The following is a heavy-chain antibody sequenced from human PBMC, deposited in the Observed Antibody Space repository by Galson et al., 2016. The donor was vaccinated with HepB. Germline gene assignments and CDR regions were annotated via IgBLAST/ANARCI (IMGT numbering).Heavy chain of an antibody. Sequence: SVKVSCKASGYTFTTSGISWVRQAPGQGLEWMGWISTYSGNTKYAQKFQGGLTLTTDSSTTTAYIELRSLRFDDTALHYCARDVQYRFDSWGQGTLVTVSS. CDR3: ARDVQYRFDS. V-gene: IGHV1-18*01. D-gene: IGHD2/OR15-2a*01. CDR1: GYTFTTSG. J-gene: IGHJ4*02. CDR2: ISTYSGNT.